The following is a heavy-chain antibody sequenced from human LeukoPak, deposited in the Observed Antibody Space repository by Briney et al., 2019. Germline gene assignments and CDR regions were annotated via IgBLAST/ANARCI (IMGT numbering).Heavy chain of an antibody. CDR1: GFTFSDYY. J-gene: IGHJ3*02. D-gene: IGHD2-2*01. CDR3: AKDRLYLPRLDGVPAPFDI. V-gene: IGHV3-11*01. Sequence: GGSLRLSCAASGFTFSDYYMSWIRQAPGKGLEWVSYISSSGSTIYYADSVKGRFTISRDNAKNSLYLQMNSLRAEDTAVYYCAKDRLYLPRLDGVPAPFDIWGHGTTVTVSA. CDR2: ISSSGSTI.